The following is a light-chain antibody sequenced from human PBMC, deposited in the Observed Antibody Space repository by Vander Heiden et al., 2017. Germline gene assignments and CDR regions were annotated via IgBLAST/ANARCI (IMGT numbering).Light chain of an antibody. CDR2: DVS. CDR3: SSYTSSSTRV. V-gene: IGLV2-14*03. Sequence: HSALAQPGSVTGSPGRSITISCTGTKRGVGSYNSVSWYQQHPSKRPTLRIDDVSKRPSGVSNRFSGSKSGNTASLTISGRQAADEADDYGSSYTSSSTRVFGGGTKLTVL. CDR1: KRGVGSYNS. J-gene: IGLJ2*01.